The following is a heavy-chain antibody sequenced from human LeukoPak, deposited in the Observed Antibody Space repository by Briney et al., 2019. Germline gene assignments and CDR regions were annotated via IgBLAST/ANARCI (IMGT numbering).Heavy chain of an antibody. CDR1: GFTFSSYG. J-gene: IGHJ4*02. CDR2: ISYDGTSE. CDR3: ARDLNSYFDC. Sequence: GGSLRLSCAASGFTFSSYGMHWVRQAPGKGLEWVAIISYDGTSENYADSVKGRFTISRDNSKNTLYLQMNSLRAEDTAVYYCARDLNSYFDCWGQGTLVTVSS. V-gene: IGHV3-30*03. D-gene: IGHD4-23*01.